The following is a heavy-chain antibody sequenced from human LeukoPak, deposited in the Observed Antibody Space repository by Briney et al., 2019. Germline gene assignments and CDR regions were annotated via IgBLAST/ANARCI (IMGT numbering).Heavy chain of an antibody. CDR2: ISSSGRTI. CDR1: GFTFNNYQ. CDR3: ARGEYYFDY. Sequence: PGESLKISCAASGFTFNNYQMNWVRQAPGKGLECISYISSSGRTIYYADSLKGRFTVSRDNAKNSLYLRMNNLRAEDTAVYYCARGEYYFDYWGQGTLVTVSS. J-gene: IGHJ4*02. V-gene: IGHV3-48*03.